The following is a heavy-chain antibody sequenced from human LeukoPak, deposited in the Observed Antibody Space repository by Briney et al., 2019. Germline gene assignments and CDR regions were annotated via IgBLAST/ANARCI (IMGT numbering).Heavy chain of an antibody. D-gene: IGHD5-24*01. CDR3: ARETPREMATINDAFDI. V-gene: IGHV4-61*08. CDR1: GGSISSGGYY. J-gene: IGHJ3*02. CDR2: IYYSGST. Sequence: PSETLSLTCTVSGGSISSGGYYWSWIRQHPGKGLEWIGYIYYSGSTYYNPSLKSRVTISVDTSKNQFSLKLSSVTAADTAVYYCARETPREMATINDAFDIWGQGTMVTVSS.